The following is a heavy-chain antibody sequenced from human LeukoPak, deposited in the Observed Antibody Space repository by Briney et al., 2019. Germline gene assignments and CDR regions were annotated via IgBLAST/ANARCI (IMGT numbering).Heavy chain of an antibody. CDR2: IIPIFGTA. J-gene: IGHJ3*02. D-gene: IGHD3-10*01. Sequence: SVKVSRKASGGTFSSYAISWVRQAPGQGLEWMGRIIPIFGTANYAQKFQGRVTITADKSTSTAYMELSSLRSEDTAVYYCARLGEGDAFDIWGQGTMVTVTS. V-gene: IGHV1-69*06. CDR1: GGTFSSYA. CDR3: ARLGEGDAFDI.